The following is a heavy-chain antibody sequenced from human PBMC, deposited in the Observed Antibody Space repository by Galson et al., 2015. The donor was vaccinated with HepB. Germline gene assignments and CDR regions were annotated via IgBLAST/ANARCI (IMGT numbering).Heavy chain of an antibody. Sequence: SETLSLTCSVSGGSISTYYWSWIRQPPGKGLEWIGYIFYSGGTNYNPSLKSRATISVDTSQNQFSLNLRSVTAADTAVYYCARGPSGWHSGRASYFYYGMDVWGQGTTVTVSS. J-gene: IGHJ6*02. CDR3: ARGPSGWHSGRASYFYYGMDV. CDR1: GGSISTYY. V-gene: IGHV4-59*01. D-gene: IGHD6-19*01. CDR2: IFYSGGT.